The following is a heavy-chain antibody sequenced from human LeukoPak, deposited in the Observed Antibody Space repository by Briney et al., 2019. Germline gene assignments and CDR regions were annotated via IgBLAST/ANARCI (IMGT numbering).Heavy chain of an antibody. CDR3: AEDSLIVPIPRGARPPLDY. CDR2: ISYDGSNK. D-gene: IGHD2-8*01. J-gene: IGHJ4*02. Sequence: GGSLRLSCAASGFTFSSYGMHWVRQAPGKGLEWVAVISYDGSNKYYADSVKGRFTISRDNSKNTLYLQMNSLRAEDTAVYYCAEDSLIVPIPRGARPPLDYWGQGTLVTVSS. V-gene: IGHV3-30*18. CDR1: GFTFSSYG.